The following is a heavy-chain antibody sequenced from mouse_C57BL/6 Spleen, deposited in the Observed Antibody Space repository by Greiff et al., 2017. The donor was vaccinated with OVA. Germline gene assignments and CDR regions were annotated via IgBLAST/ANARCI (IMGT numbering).Heavy chain of an antibody. CDR2: IDPSDSET. CDR3: AGGAYYSNYDAMDY. CDR1: GYTFTSYW. J-gene: IGHJ4*01. V-gene: IGHV1-52*01. Sequence: QVKLQQSGAELVRPGSSVKLSCKASGYTFTSYWMHWVKQRPIQGLEWIGNIDPSDSETHYNQKFKDKATLTVDKSSSTAYMQLSSLTSEDSAVYYCAGGAYYSNYDAMDYWGQGTSVTVSS. D-gene: IGHD2-5*01.